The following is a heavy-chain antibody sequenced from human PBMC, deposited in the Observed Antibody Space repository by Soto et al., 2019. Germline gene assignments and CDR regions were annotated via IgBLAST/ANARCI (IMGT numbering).Heavy chain of an antibody. D-gene: IGHD1-26*01. CDR3: AKGGIVGATPPDLVFDY. CDR1: GFTFSSYA. V-gene: IGHV3-23*01. J-gene: IGHJ4*02. Sequence: GGSLRLSCAASGFTFSSYAMSWVRQAPGKGLEWVSAISGSGGSTYYADSVKGRFTISRDNSKNTLYLQMNSLRAEDTAVYYCAKGGIVGATPPDLVFDYWGQGTLVTVSS. CDR2: ISGSGGST.